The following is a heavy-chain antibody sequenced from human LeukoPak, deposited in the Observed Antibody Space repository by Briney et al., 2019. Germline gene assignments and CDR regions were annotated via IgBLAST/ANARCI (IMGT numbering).Heavy chain of an antibody. CDR1: GGSISSYY. CDR2: IYTSGST. D-gene: IGHD6-19*01. V-gene: IGHV4-4*07. CDR3: AREGGSGWFRLSTESGYFQH. J-gene: IGHJ1*01. Sequence: WETLSLTCTVSGGSISSYYWSWIRQPAGKGLEWIGRIYTSGSTNYNPSPKSRVTMSVDTSKNQFSLKLSSVTAADTAVYYCAREGGSGWFRLSTESGYFQHWGQGTLVTVSS.